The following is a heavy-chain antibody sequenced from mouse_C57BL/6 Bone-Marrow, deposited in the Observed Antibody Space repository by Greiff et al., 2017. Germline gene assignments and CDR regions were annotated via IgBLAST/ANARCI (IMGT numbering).Heavy chain of an antibody. CDR2: IDPNSGGT. CDR1: GYTFTSYW. D-gene: IGHD2-5*01. Sequence: VQLQQPGAELVKPGASVKLSCKASGYTFTSYWMHWVKQRPGRGLEWIGRIDPNSGGTKYNEKFKSKATLTVDKPYSTAYMQISSLTSDDSAVYYCARGAYYSNYVGFAYWGQGTLVTVSA. CDR3: ARGAYYSNYVGFAY. J-gene: IGHJ3*01. V-gene: IGHV1-72*01.